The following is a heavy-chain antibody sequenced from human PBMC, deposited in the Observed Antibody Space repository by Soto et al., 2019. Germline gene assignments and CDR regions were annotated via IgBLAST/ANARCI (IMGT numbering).Heavy chain of an antibody. Sequence: PGGSLRLSCAASGFTFSSYWMHWVRQAPGKGLVWVSRINSDGSSTSYADSVKGRFTISRDNAKNTLYLQMNSLRAEDTAVYYCARDLNSYLWFGELLGDTWFDPWGQGTLVTVSS. CDR3: ARDLNSYLWFGELLGDTWFDP. V-gene: IGHV3-74*01. CDR1: GFTFSSYW. J-gene: IGHJ5*02. D-gene: IGHD3-10*01. CDR2: INSDGSST.